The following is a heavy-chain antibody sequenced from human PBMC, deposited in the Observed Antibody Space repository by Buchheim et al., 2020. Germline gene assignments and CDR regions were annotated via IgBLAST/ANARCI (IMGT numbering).Heavy chain of an antibody. D-gene: IGHD2-2*01. V-gene: IGHV3-74*01. CDR2: INSDGSST. CDR1: GFTFSSYW. Sequence: EVQPVESGGGLVQPGGSLRLSCAASGFTFSSYWMHWVRQAPGKGLVWVSRINSDGSSTSYADSVKGRFTISRDNAKNTLYLQMNSLRAEDTAVYYCARDLGYCSSTSCYDHYYYYGMDVWGQGTT. CDR3: ARDLGYCSSTSCYDHYYYYGMDV. J-gene: IGHJ6*02.